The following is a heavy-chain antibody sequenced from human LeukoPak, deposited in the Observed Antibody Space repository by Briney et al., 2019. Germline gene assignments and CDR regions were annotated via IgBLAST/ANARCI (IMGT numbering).Heavy chain of an antibody. V-gene: IGHV5-51*01. CDR2: IYPGGSET. CDR3: ARASRDGYNQNFDH. J-gene: IGHJ4*02. CDR1: GYRFSDYW. D-gene: IGHD5-24*01. Sequence: GESLKISCQGSGYRFSDYWIGWVRQMPGKGLEWMGIIYPGGSETRYDPSFEGQVTISADTSTNTAYLQWSSLRASDTAIYYCARASRDGYNQNFDHWGQGTLVTVSS.